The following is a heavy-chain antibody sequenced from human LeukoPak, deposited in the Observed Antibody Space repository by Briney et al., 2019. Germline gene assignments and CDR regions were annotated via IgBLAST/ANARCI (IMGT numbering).Heavy chain of an antibody. J-gene: IGHJ4*02. CDR3: ARARDSRSWFSSDY. CDR2: IQQDGSEK. Sequence: GGSLRLSCAASGFTFSSYWMNWVRQAPGKGLEWVANIQQDGSEKYYVDSVKGRFTISRDNAKNSLYLQMNSLRAEDTAVYYCARARDSRSWFSSDYWGQGTLVTVSS. V-gene: IGHV3-7*04. D-gene: IGHD6-13*01. CDR1: GFTFSSYW.